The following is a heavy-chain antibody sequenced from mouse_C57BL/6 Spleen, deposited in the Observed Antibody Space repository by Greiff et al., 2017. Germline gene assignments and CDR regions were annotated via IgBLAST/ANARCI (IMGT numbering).Heavy chain of an antibody. D-gene: IGHD2-5*01. CDR1: GYTFTSYW. CDR3: ATYSNHFDY. Sequence: QVQLKQPGAELVMPGASVKLSCKASGYTFTSYWMHWVKQRPGQGLEWIGEIDPSDSYTNYNQKFKGKSTLTVDKSSSTAYMQLSSLTSEDSAVCYSATYSNHFDYWGQGTTLTVSS. J-gene: IGHJ2*01. CDR2: IDPSDSYT. V-gene: IGHV1-69*01.